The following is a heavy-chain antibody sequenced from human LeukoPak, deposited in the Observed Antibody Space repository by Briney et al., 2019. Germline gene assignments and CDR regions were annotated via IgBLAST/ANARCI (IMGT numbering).Heavy chain of an antibody. J-gene: IGHJ4*02. V-gene: IGHV4-61*02. CDR3: ARGVGTY. D-gene: IGHD5-12*01. Sequence: PSQTLSLTCTVSGGSISSGSYYWSWIRQPAGKGLEWIGRIYTSGSTNYNPSLKSRVTTSVDRSKNQFSLSLSSVTAADTAVYYCARGVGTYWGQGTLVTVSS. CDR1: GGSISSGSYY. CDR2: IYTSGST.